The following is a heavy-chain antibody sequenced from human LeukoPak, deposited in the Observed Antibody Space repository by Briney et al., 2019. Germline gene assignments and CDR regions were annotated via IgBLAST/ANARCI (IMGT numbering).Heavy chain of an antibody. CDR2: ISSSSSYI. CDR3: ARDPRQSNYYYYYYGMDV. D-gene: IGHD1-1*01. V-gene: IGHV3-21*01. Sequence: QAGGSLRLSCAASGFTFSSYSMNWVRQAPGKGLEWVSSISSSSSYIYYADSVKGRFTISRDNAKNSLYLQMSSLRAEDTAVYYCARDPRQSNYYYYYYGMDVWGQGTTVTVSS. CDR1: GFTFSSYS. J-gene: IGHJ6*02.